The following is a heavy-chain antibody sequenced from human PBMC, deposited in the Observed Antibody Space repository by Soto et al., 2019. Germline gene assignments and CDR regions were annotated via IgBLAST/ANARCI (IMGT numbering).Heavy chain of an antibody. CDR1: GGSISSGGYS. Sequence: TLSLTCSVSGGSISSGGYSWSWIRQPPGKALEWLARIDWDDDKYYSTSLKTRLTITEDTSKNQVVLTMTNMDPVDTATYYCAHRQRTVYFDYWGQGTLVTVSS. CDR2: IDWDDDK. J-gene: IGHJ4*02. D-gene: IGHD4-17*01. V-gene: IGHV2-70*12. CDR3: AHRQRTVYFDY.